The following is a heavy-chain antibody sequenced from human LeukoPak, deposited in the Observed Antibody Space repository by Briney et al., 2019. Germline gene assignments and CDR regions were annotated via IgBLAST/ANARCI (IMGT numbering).Heavy chain of an antibody. V-gene: IGHV3-23*01. CDR1: GFTFNTYS. J-gene: IGHJ4*02. CDR3: AKGGPYCISTACAQNFDC. CDR2: IGASGGTT. Sequence: PGGSLRLSCAGSGFTFNTYSMTWVRQAPGKGLEWVSVIGASGGTTYYADSVKGRFTISRDNSKGTLYLQMTSLRAEDTALYYCAKGGPYCISTACAQNFDCWGQGTLVTVSS. D-gene: IGHD2-2*01.